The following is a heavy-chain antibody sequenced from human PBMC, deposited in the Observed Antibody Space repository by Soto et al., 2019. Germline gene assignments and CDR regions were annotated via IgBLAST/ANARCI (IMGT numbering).Heavy chain of an antibody. D-gene: IGHD1-1*01. CDR1: GFIFSSYG. CDR2: ISYDGINK. V-gene: IGHV3-30*18. CDR3: AKSVYNWNDGFFDY. Sequence: QVQLVESGGGVVQPGRSLRLSCAASGFIFSSYGMHWVRQAPGKGLEWVAVISYDGINKYYSDSVKGRFTISRDNSKNTLYLQMNGLRAEDTAVYYCAKSVYNWNDGFFDYWGQGTLVTVSS. J-gene: IGHJ4*02.